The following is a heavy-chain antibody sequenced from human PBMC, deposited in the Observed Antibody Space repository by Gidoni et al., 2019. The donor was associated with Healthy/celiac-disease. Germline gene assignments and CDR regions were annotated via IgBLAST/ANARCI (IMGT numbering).Heavy chain of an antibody. V-gene: IGHV4-39*01. D-gene: IGHD6-19*01. J-gene: IGHJ2*01. CDR3: ARPAVAGNWYFDL. CDR1: GGSISSSRYY. CDR2: SYYSGST. Sequence: QLQLQESGPGLVKPSETLSLTCTVSGGSISSSRYYWGWIRQPPGKGLEWSGSSYYSGSTYYNPSLKSRVTISVDTSKNQFSLKLSSVTAADTAVYYCARPAVAGNWYFDLWGRGTLVTVSS.